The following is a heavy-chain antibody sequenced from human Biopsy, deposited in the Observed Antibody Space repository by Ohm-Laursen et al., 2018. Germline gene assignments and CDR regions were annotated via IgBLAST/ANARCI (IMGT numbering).Heavy chain of an antibody. J-gene: IGHJ3*02. CDR3: AKGQAPDGYNYAFDI. Sequence: SLRLSCAASGFIFDDYAMHWVRQTPGKGLEWVSGISWNSGRIAYADSVKGRFTISRGNAKNSLYLQMNSLRAEDTALYYCAKGQAPDGYNYAFDIWGQGTMLTVSS. CDR1: GFIFDDYA. D-gene: IGHD5-24*01. V-gene: IGHV3-9*01. CDR2: ISWNSGRI.